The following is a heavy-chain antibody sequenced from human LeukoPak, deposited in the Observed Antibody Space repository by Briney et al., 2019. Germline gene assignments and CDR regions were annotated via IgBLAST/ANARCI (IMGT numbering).Heavy chain of an antibody. J-gene: IGHJ4*02. CDR1: GGSISSGDYY. CDR2: IYYSGST. Sequence: SQTLSLTCTVSGGSISSGDYYWSWIRQPPGKGLEWIGYIYYSGSTYYNPSLKSRVTISVDTSKNQFSLKLSSVAAADTAVYYCARVSITIFVYFDYWGQGTLVTVSS. V-gene: IGHV4-30-4*01. D-gene: IGHD3-3*01. CDR3: ARVSITIFVYFDY.